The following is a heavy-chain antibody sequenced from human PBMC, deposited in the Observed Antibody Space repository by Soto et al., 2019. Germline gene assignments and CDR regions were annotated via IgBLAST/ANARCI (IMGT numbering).Heavy chain of an antibody. V-gene: IGHV4-59*08. CDR3: ARHIHKEGVFDY. D-gene: IGHD3-16*01. CDR1: GGSISSYY. J-gene: IGHJ4*02. Sequence: SETLSLTCTVSGGSISSYYWSWIRQPPGKGLEWIGYIYYSGSTNYNPSLKSRVTISVDTSKNQFSLKLSSVTAADTAVYYCARHIHKEGVFDYWGQGTLVTSPQ. CDR2: IYYSGST.